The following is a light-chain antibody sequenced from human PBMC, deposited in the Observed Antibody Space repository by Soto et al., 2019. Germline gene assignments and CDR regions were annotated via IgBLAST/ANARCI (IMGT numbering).Light chain of an antibody. CDR2: GAS. V-gene: IGKV3D-20*02. J-gene: IGKJ2*02. Sequence: EIVLTQSPGTLSLSPGERATLSCRASQSVIHSYLAWYQQKPGQAPRLLIYGASIRATGIPDRFSGSESGTDFSLTITSLEPEDFAVYFCQQRGKWPSTFGPGTKVEMK. CDR1: QSVIHSY. CDR3: QQRGKWPST.